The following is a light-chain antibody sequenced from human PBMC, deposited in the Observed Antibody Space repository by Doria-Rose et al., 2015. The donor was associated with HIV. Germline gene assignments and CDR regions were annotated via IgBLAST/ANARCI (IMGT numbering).Light chain of an antibody. CDR3: HQYGTSWT. Sequence: TQPPGTLSLSPGERATLSCRASQSVSANYLAWYQQRPGQSPRLLIYGASSRATDIPDRFSGSGSGTDFTLTISRLEPEDFALYYCHQYGTSWTFGQGTKVEI. CDR1: QSVSANY. J-gene: IGKJ1*01. V-gene: IGKV3-20*01. CDR2: GAS.